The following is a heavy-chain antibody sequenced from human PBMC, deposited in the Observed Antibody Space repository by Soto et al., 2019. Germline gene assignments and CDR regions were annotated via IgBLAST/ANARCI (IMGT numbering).Heavy chain of an antibody. CDR2: INAGNGNT. D-gene: IGHD6-13*01. CDR3: ATVYSSSWYFAY. V-gene: IGHV1-3*01. Sequence: ASVKVSCKASGYTFTSYAMHWVRQAPGQRLEWMGWINAGNGNTKYSQKLQGRVTITRDTCATTAYMELSSLRSEDTAVYYCATVYSSSWYFAYWGQGTLVTVPQ. J-gene: IGHJ4*02. CDR1: GYTFTSYA.